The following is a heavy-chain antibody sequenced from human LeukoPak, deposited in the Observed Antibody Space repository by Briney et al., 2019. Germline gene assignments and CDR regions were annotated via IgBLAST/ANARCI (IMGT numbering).Heavy chain of an antibody. CDR1: GYTFTSHG. D-gene: IGHD3-10*01. J-gene: IGHJ5*02. V-gene: IGHV1-18*01. CDR3: ARHTGSGSYYNRFINWFDP. Sequence: ASVKVSCKASGYTFTSHGISWVRQAPGQGLEWMGWISAYNGNTNYAQKLQGRVTMTTDTSTSTAYMELRSLRSDDTAVYYCARHTGSGSYYNRFINWFDPWGQGTLVTVSS. CDR2: ISAYNGNT.